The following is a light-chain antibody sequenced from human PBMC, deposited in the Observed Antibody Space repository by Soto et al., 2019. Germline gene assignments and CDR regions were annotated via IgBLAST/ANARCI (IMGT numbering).Light chain of an antibody. J-gene: IGKJ4*01. CDR1: QSVRSNS. V-gene: IGKV3-20*01. CDR3: QQYGTSPPLT. CDR2: GAS. Sequence: EIVLTQSPGTLSLSPGERATLSCRASQSVRSNSLAWYQQKPGQAPRLLIYGASSRATGIPDTFSGSGSGTDFNLTISRLEPEDFAVYFCQQYGTSPPLTFGGGTKVEIK.